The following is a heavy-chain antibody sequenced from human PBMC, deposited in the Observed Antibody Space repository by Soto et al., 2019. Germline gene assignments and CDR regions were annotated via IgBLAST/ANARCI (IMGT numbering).Heavy chain of an antibody. J-gene: IGHJ5*02. Sequence: QVQLQQWGAGLLKPSETLSLTCAVYGGSFSGYYWSWIRQPPGKGLEWIGESKHSGSTNYNPSLKSRVTISVDTSKNQFSLKLSSVTAADTAVYYCARGPYYDFWSGYFRDHWFDPWGQGTLVTVSS. CDR1: GGSFSGYY. V-gene: IGHV4-34*01. CDR2: SKHSGST. CDR3: ARGPYYDFWSGYFRDHWFDP. D-gene: IGHD3-3*01.